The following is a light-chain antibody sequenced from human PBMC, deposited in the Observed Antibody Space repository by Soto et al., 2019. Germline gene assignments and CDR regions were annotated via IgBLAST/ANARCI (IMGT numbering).Light chain of an antibody. CDR1: QSVSSS. J-gene: IGKJ1*01. Sequence: EIVLTQSPGTLSLYPGERATLSCRASQSVSSSLAWYQQKPGQAPRLLIYGASSRATGIPDRFSGSGSGTDFTLTISRLEPEDFAVYYCQQYGSSPTWTFGQGTKVDIK. V-gene: IGKV3-20*01. CDR3: QQYGSSPTWT. CDR2: GAS.